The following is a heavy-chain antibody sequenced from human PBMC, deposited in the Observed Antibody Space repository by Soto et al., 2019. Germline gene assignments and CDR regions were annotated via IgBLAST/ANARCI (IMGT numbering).Heavy chain of an antibody. D-gene: IGHD2-21*01. V-gene: IGHV3-7*01. CDR2: IKPDGSEN. CDR3: ARDKHKVNGLDV. J-gene: IGHJ6*02. Sequence: GGSLRLSCEVSQFTFSNYWMTWVRQAPGKGLEWVANIKPDGSENYYVGSVKGRFTISRDNAKNSLYLQMNGLRVEDTAVYYCARDKHKVNGLDVWGQGTTVTVS. CDR1: QFTFSNYW.